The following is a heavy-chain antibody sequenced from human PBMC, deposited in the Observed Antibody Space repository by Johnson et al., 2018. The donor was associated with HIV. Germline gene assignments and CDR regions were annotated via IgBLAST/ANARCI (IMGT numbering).Heavy chain of an antibody. V-gene: IGHV3-30*04. CDR2: ISYNASNQ. Sequence: GRSLRLSCAASGFTFSNYDMHWVRQAPGKGLEWVAVISYNASNQYYTDSVKGRFTISRDNSNNTMYLQMKSLRAEDTAMYFCARDYTPYYDFWSGNGGVFDIWGQGTMVTVSS. J-gene: IGHJ3*02. D-gene: IGHD3-3*01. CDR3: ARDYTPYYDFWSGNGGVFDI. CDR1: GFTFSNYD.